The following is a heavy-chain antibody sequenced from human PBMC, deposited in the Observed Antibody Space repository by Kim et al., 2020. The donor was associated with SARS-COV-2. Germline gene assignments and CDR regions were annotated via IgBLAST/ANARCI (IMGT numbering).Heavy chain of an antibody. CDR3: AKGTGSSSYFDY. Sequence: GGSLRLSCAASGFTFSSYGMHWVRQAPGKGLEWVAVISYDGSNKYYADSVKGRFTISRDNSKNTLYLQMNSLRAEDTAVYYCAKGTGSSSYFDYWGQGTLVTVSS. D-gene: IGHD1-1*01. V-gene: IGHV3-30*18. J-gene: IGHJ4*02. CDR1: GFTFSSYG. CDR2: ISYDGSNK.